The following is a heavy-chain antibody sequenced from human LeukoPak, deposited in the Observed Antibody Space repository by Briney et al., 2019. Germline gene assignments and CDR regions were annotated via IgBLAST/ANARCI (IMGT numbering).Heavy chain of an antibody. CDR2: ISYDGSNK. D-gene: IGHD6-13*01. CDR3: AKGRIHRFYSSSWYNY. CDR1: GFTFSSYG. J-gene: IGHJ4*02. Sequence: GGSLRLSCAASGFTFSSYGMHWVRQAPGKGLEWVAVISYDGSNKYYADSAKGRFTISRDNSKNTLYLQMNSLRAEDTAVYYCAKGRIHRFYSSSWYNYWGQGTLVTVSS. V-gene: IGHV3-30*18.